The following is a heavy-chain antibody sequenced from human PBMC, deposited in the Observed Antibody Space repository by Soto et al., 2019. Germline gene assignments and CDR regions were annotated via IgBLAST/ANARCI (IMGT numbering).Heavy chain of an antibody. CDR3: ARAAEPGDYYGMDV. D-gene: IGHD4-17*01. CDR1: GGSFSGYY. CDR2: INHGGST. J-gene: IGHJ6*02. V-gene: IGHV4-34*01. Sequence: LSLTCAVYGGSFSGYYLSWIRQPPGKGLEWIGEINHGGSTNYFPSLKSRVTISLDTSKNQFSLKLSSVTAADTAVYYCARAAEPGDYYGMDVWGQGTTVTASS.